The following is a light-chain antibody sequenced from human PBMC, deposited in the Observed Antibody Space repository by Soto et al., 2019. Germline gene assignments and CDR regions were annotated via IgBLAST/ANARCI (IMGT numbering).Light chain of an antibody. V-gene: IGLV1-44*01. CDR2: SNN. CDR3: AAWDDSLNAYVV. CDR1: SSNIGNNT. Sequence: QSVLTQPPSASGTPGQRVTISCSGSSSNIGNNTVNWYQQLPGTAPKLLIYSNNQRPSGVPDRFSGSKSGTSASLAISGLQSEDEADYYCAAWDDSLNAYVVFGGGTKLTVL. J-gene: IGLJ2*01.